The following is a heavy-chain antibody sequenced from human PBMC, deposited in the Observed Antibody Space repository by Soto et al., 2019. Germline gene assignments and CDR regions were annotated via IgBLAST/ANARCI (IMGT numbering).Heavy chain of an antibody. CDR1: GLTVIVYC. Sequence: SETVSRSCSVCGLTVIVYCCSCIRQPPGKGLEWIGEINHSGSTNYNPSLKSRVTISVDTSKNQFSLKLSSVTAADTAVYYCARVRGGYSKSQDVSKRNWFDPWGQGTLVTVSS. V-gene: IGHV4-34*01. D-gene: IGHD1-26*01. CDR2: INHSGST. CDR3: ARVRGGYSKSQDVSKRNWFDP. J-gene: IGHJ5*02.